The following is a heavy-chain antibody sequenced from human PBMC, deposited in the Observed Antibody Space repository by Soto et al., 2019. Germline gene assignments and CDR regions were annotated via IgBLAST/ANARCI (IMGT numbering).Heavy chain of an antibody. J-gene: IGHJ4*02. CDR2: IYYSGST. V-gene: IGHV4-59*08. Sequence: SETLSLTCTVSGGSISSYYWSWIRQPPGKGLEWIGYIYYSGSTNYNPSLKSRVTISVDTSKNQFSLKLSSVTAADTAVYYCARGYGDYVLDYWGQGTLVTVSS. D-gene: IGHD4-17*01. CDR3: ARGYGDYVLDY. CDR1: GGSISSYY.